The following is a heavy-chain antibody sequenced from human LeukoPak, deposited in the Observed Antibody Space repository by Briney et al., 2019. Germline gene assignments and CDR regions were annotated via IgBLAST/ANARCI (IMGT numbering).Heavy chain of an antibody. CDR2: INPNTAGT. V-gene: IGHV1-2*02. Sequence: ASVTVSCKASGYTFTSYYFHWVRHAPGQGLELMGWINPNTAGTNYAQKFLGGVTLTWDTSISTAYMELNRLTSDDTAVYYCATSAGDYRAGHYYYMGVWGKGTAVTVSS. D-gene: IGHD4-11*01. CDR3: ATSAGDYRAGHYYYMGV. CDR1: GYTFTSYY. J-gene: IGHJ6*03.